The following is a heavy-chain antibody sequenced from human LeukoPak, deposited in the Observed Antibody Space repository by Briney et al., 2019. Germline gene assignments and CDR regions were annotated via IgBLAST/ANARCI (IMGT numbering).Heavy chain of an antibody. V-gene: IGHV5-51*01. CDR2: IYPGDSDT. Sequence: GESLQISCKGSGYSFTSYWIGWVRQMPGKGLEWMGIIYPGDSDTRYSPSFQGQVTISADKSISTAYLQWSSLKASDTAMYYCARGRLAARQKRNYYFDYWGQGTLVTVSS. J-gene: IGHJ4*02. CDR3: ARGRLAARQKRNYYFDY. CDR1: GYSFTSYW. D-gene: IGHD6-6*01.